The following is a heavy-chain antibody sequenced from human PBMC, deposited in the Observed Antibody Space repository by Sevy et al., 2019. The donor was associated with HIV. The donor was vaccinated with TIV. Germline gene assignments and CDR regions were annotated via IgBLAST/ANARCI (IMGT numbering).Heavy chain of an antibody. D-gene: IGHD3-10*01. Sequence: ASVKVSCKASGYTFTGYYMYWVRQAPGQGLEWMGWINPNSGGTNYAQKFQGRVTMTRDTSISTAYMELSRLRSDDTAVYYCARDALLRGGYLAYWGQGTLVTVSS. CDR1: GYTFTGYY. J-gene: IGHJ4*02. CDR3: ARDALLRGGYLAY. V-gene: IGHV1-2*02. CDR2: INPNSGGT.